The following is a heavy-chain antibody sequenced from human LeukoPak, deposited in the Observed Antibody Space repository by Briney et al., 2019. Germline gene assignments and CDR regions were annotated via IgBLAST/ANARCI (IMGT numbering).Heavy chain of an antibody. D-gene: IGHD5-24*01. CDR3: ARDNVATTLDY. J-gene: IGHJ4*02. V-gene: IGHV3-30*03. CDR1: GFTFSSSG. CDR2: ISNDGSNK. Sequence: GGSLRLSCAASGFTFSSSGMHWVRQAPGKGLEWVAVISNDGSNKYYVDSVKGRFTISRDNSKNTLYLQMNSLRPEDTAVYYCARDNVATTLDYWGQGTLVTVSS.